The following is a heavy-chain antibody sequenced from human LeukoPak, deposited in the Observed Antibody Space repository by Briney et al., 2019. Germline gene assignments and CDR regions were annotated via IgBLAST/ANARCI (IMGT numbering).Heavy chain of an antibody. D-gene: IGHD3-16*01. CDR1: GGSISSYY. CDR2: IYYSGST. CDR3: ARKGVSDLYYFDS. Sequence: SETLSLTCTVSGGSISSYYWSWIRQPPGKGLEWMGNIYYSGSTNYNSSLKSRVTILVDTSKNQISLKLRSVTAADTAVYYCARKGVSDLYYFDSWGQGTLVTVSS. V-gene: IGHV4-59*08. J-gene: IGHJ4*02.